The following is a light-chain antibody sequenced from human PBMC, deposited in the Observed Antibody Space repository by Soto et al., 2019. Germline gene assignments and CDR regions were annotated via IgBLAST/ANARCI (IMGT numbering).Light chain of an antibody. Sequence: DIQMTQSPSSLSASVGDRVTITCRASQDINVYIAWFQQKPGKAPKSLIYAASTLQSGVPSRFSGRGSRTDFTLTISSLQPEDSGTYYCQQYNYYPWTFGRGTKVEIK. V-gene: IGKV1-16*01. CDR2: AAS. J-gene: IGKJ1*01. CDR3: QQYNYYPWT. CDR1: QDINVY.